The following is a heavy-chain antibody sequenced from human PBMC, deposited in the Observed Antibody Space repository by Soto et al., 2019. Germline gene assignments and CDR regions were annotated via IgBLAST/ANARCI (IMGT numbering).Heavy chain of an antibody. D-gene: IGHD2-2*01. CDR3: ARQIYQLPHNWFDP. Sequence: SETLSLTCTVSGGSISSYYWSWIRQPPGKGLEWIGYIYYSGSTNYNPSLKSRVTISVDTSKNQFSLKLGSVTAADTAVYYCARQIYQLPHNWFDPWGQGTLVTVSS. J-gene: IGHJ5*02. CDR1: GGSISSYY. CDR2: IYYSGST. V-gene: IGHV4-59*08.